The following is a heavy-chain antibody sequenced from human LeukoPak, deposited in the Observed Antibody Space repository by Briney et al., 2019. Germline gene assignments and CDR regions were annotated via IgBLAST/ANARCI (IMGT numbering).Heavy chain of an antibody. CDR1: GFTFSSYA. CDR2: IKQDGSEK. V-gene: IGHV3-7*01. D-gene: IGHD3-9*01. J-gene: IGHJ5*02. CDR3: AKVVTYSDILTGNNWFDP. Sequence: GGSLRLSCAASGFTFSSYAMHWVRQAPGKGLEWVANIKQDGSEKYYVDSVKGRFTISRDNAKNSLYLQMNSLRAEDTAVYYCAKVVTYSDILTGNNWFDPWGQGTLVTVSP.